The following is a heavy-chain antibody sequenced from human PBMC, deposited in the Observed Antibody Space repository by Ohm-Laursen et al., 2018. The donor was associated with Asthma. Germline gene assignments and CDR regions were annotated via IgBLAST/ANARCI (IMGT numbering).Heavy chain of an antibody. V-gene: IGHV3-21*01. CDR1: GYTFSRYS. D-gene: IGHD3-10*01. J-gene: IGHJ4*02. Sequence: GSLRLSCTASGYTFSRYSIHWVRQIPGKGLEWVASISTASSFIYYADSVRGRFTISRDNAKNSVYLQMDSLGAEDTAVYFCASDTHWNSDSPGSGYWGQGTLVTVSS. CDR2: ISTASSFI. CDR3: ASDTHWNSDSPGSGY.